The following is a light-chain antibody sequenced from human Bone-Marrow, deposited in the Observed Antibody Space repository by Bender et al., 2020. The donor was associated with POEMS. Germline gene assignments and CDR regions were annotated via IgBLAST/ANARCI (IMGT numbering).Light chain of an antibody. CDR2: EVT. Sequence: QSALTQPASVSASPGQSITISCTGTSSDVGNYNLVSWYQQHPGKAPKLIIYEVTKRPSGISNRFSASKSGHTASLTISGLQPEDEADYYCCSYSSSDTVIFGGGTKLTVL. J-gene: IGLJ2*01. CDR3: CSYSSSDTVI. CDR1: SSDVGNYNL. V-gene: IGLV2-23*02.